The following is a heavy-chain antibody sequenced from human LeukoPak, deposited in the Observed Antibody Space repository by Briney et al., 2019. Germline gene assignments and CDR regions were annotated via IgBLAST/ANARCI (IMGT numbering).Heavy chain of an antibody. CDR2: IIPIFGTA. J-gene: IGHJ4*02. CDR3: ARDSPYSSSSLGFDY. D-gene: IGHD6-13*01. V-gene: IGHV1-69*05. Sequence: SVKVSCKASGGTFSSYAISWVRQAPGQGLEWMGRIIPIFGTANYAQKFQGRVTITTDESTSTAYMELSSLRSEDTAVYYCARDSPYSSSSLGFDYWGQGTLVTVSS. CDR1: GGTFSSYA.